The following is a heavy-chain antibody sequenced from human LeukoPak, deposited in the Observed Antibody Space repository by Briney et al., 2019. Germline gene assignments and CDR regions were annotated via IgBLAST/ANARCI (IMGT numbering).Heavy chain of an antibody. CDR1: GFTFSDYY. D-gene: IGHD4-11*01. J-gene: IGHJ6*03. CDR3: ARVRMTTDYYYYYYMDV. V-gene: IGHV3-11*04. CDR2: LSSGGSTI. Sequence: GGSLRLSCAASGFTFSDYYMSWIRQAPGKGLEWVSYLSSGGSTIYYADSVKGRFTISRDNAKNSMYLQVNSLRVDDTAVYYCARVRMTTDYYYYYYMDVWGKGTTVTVSS.